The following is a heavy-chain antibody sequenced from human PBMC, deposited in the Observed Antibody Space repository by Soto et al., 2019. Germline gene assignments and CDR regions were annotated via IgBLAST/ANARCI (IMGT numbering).Heavy chain of an antibody. CDR3: AKKSGVGATWYFDY. D-gene: IGHD1-26*01. J-gene: IGHJ4*02. V-gene: IGHV3-23*01. CDR1: GFTFSNYG. CDR2: LPEIGTNT. Sequence: PGGSLRLSCAASGFTFSNYGMSWVCQAPGKGLEWVSALPEIGTNTYYADSVKGRFTISRDNSKNTLFLQINNLRAGDTVVYYCAKKSGVGATWYFDYWGQGTLVTVSS.